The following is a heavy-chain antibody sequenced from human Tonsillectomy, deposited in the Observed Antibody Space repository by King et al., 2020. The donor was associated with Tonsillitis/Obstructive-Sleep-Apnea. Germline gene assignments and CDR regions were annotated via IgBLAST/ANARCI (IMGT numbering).Heavy chain of an antibody. CDR3: ARVLRFNYYYGMDV. D-gene: IGHD5/OR15-5a*01. CDR2: ISSSGSTI. CDR1: GFTFSSYE. J-gene: IGHJ6*02. Sequence: VQLVESGGGLVQPGGSLRLSCAASGFTFSSYEMNWVRQAPGKGLEWVSYISSSGSTIYYADSVKGRLTISRDNAKNSLYLQMNSLRAEDTAVYYCARVLRFNYYYGMDVLGQGTTFTVSS. V-gene: IGHV3-48*03.